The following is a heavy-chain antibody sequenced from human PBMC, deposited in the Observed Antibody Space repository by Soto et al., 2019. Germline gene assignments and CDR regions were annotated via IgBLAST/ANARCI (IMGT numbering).Heavy chain of an antibody. D-gene: IGHD3-10*01. CDR2: IYYSGST. CDR3: VREGRITMVRASSGGFAGMDV. V-gene: IGHV4-59*01. Sequence: SETLSLTCTVSGGSISSYYWSWIRQPPGKGLEWIGYIYYSGSTNYNPSLKSRVTISVDTSKNQFSLKLSSVTAADTAVYYCVREGRITMVRASSGGFAGMDVWGQGTTVTVSS. J-gene: IGHJ6*02. CDR1: GGSISSYY.